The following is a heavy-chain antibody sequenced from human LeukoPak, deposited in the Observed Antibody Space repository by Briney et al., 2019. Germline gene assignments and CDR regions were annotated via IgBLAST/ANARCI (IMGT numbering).Heavy chain of an antibody. CDR2: ITGSGAFT. D-gene: IGHD6-19*01. J-gene: IGHJ4*02. Sequence: SSITGSGAFTDYADSVKGRFTISRDNSKNTLYLQMNSLRAEDTGVYYCAKRSAESSGYFDYWGQGTLVTVSS. V-gene: IGHV3-23*01. CDR3: AKRSAESSGYFDY.